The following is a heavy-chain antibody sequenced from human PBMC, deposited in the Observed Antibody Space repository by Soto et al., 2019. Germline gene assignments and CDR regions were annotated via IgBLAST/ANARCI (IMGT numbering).Heavy chain of an antibody. J-gene: IGHJ4*02. CDR2: ISYDGSNK. CDR3: ARAGIVGAYFDY. Sequence: QVQLVESGGGVVQPGRSLRLSCAASGFTFSSYAMHWVRQAPGKGLEWVAVISYDGSNKYYADSVKGRFTISRDNSKNTLYLQMNSLRAEDPAVYYCARAGIVGAYFDYWGQGTLVTVSS. CDR1: GFTFSSYA. V-gene: IGHV3-30-3*01. D-gene: IGHD1-26*01.